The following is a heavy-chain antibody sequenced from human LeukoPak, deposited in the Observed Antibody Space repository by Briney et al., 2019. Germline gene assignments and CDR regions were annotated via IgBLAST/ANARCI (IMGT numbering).Heavy chain of an antibody. CDR1: GGSFSGFG. V-gene: IGHV1-69*04. CDR3: ARANGGDSGDALDI. J-gene: IGHJ3*02. D-gene: IGHD4-23*01. Sequence: ASVKVSCKVSGGSFSGFGISWVRQAPGQGLEWMGRIVPFLDITNYAQKFQGRVTITADKSTNTVYMELSSLRSQDTAVYYCARANGGDSGDALDIWGQGTMVTVSS. CDR2: IVPFLDIT.